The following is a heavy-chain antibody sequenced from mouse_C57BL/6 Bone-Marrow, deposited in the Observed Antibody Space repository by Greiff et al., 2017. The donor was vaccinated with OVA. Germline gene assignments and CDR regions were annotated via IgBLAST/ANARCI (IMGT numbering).Heavy chain of an antibody. J-gene: IGHJ4*01. CDR3: ARGITTVVAPYYYAMDY. V-gene: IGHV8-12*01. CDR2: IYWDDDK. D-gene: IGHD1-1*01. CDR1: GFSLSTSGMG. Sequence: QVTLKVSGPGILQSSQTLSLTCSFSGFSLSTSGMGVSWIRQPSGKGLEWLAHIYWDDDKRSNPSLKSRLTISKDTSRNQVFLKITSVDTADTATYYCARGITTVVAPYYYAMDYWGQGTSVTVSS.